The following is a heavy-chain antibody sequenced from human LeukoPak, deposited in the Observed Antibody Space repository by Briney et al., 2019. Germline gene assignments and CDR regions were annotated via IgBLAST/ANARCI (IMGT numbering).Heavy chain of an antibody. V-gene: IGHV4-59*01. D-gene: IGHD3-9*01. J-gene: IGHJ4*02. CDR1: GGSISSYY. CDR3: AKDGTYYDILTGPFFDY. CDR2: IYYSGNT. Sequence: SETLSLTCTVSGGSISSYYWSWIRQPPGKGLEWIGYIYYSGNTNYNPSLKSRVTISVDTSKNQFSLKLSSVTAADTAVYYCAKDGTYYDILTGPFFDYWGQGTLVTVSS.